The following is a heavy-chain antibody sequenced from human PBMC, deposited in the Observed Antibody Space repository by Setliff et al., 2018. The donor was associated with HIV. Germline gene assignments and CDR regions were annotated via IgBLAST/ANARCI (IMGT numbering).Heavy chain of an antibody. CDR1: VGSISSDGYY. J-gene: IGHJ5*02. CDR3: VSAEYSSSSDWFAP. D-gene: IGHD6-6*01. CDR2: IYYSGNT. Sequence: PSETLSLTCTVSVGSISSDGYYWSWIRQHQGKGLEWIGYIYYSGNTYYSPSLKSRLTLTVDTSKNQFSLKLRSVTAADTAVYYCVSAEYSSSSDWFAPWGQGALVTVSS. V-gene: IGHV4-31*03.